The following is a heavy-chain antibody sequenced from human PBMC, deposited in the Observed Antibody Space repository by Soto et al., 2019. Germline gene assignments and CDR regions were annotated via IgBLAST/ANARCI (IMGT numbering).Heavy chain of an antibody. CDR3: VRAIDRATAAY. CDR1: GFTFRDSA. Sequence: EVHLVESGGGLIQPGQSLRLSCTTSGFTFRDSAMSWFRQAPGKGLEWVGYIMSKAYGDTPHYAASVMGRFSISRDDFKGIAYLQMNSLKSDDTAVYYCVRAIDRATAAYWGRGILVTVSS. CDR2: IMSKAYGDTP. J-gene: IGHJ1*01. D-gene: IGHD3-10*01. V-gene: IGHV3-49*03.